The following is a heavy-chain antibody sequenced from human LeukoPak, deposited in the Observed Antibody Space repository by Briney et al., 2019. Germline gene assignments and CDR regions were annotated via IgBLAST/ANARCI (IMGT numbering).Heavy chain of an antibody. D-gene: IGHD2-15*01. Sequence: SETLSLTCAVYGGSFSGYYWSWIRQPPGKGLEWLGEINHSGSTNYNPSLKSRVTISVDTSKNQFSLKLSSVTAADTAVYYCARGRNWVAATRFEYFQHWGQGTLVTVSS. CDR3: ARGRNWVAATRFEYFQH. CDR2: INHSGST. CDR1: GGSFSGYY. J-gene: IGHJ1*01. V-gene: IGHV4-34*01.